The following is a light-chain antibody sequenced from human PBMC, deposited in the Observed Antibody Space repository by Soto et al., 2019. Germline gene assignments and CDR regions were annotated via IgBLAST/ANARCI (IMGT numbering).Light chain of an antibody. CDR2: EVT. J-gene: IGLJ1*01. V-gene: IGLV2-8*01. CDR3: SSYEGSNNFV. Sequence: QSVLTQPPSASGFPGQSVTISCTGTSSDVGYYDYVSWYQQHPDKAPKLVIYEVTKRPSGVPDRVSASKSGNTASLTVSGLRAEDEAAYYCSSYEGSNNFVFGSGTKVTVL. CDR1: SSDVGYYDY.